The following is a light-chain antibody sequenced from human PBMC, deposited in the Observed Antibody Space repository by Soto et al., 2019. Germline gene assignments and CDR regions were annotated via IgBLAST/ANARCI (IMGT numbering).Light chain of an antibody. Sequence: EIVMTQSPATLSVSPGERATLSCRASQSVRSNLAWYQQKPGQAPRLLIYDASTRATGIPARFSGSGSGTEFTLTDSSLQSEDVAVYYCQQYNDWRTFGQGPKVEIK. CDR2: DAS. V-gene: IGKV3-15*01. CDR3: QQYNDWRT. CDR1: QSVRSN. J-gene: IGKJ1*01.